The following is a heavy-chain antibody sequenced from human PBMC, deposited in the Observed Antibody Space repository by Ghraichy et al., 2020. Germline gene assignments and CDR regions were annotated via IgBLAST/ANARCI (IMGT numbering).Heavy chain of an antibody. Sequence: ASVKVSCKASGYTFTSYGISWVRQAPGQGLEWMGWISAYNGNTNYAQKLQGRVTMTTDTSTSTAYMELRSLRSDDTAVYYCARDDSSGWRDRYYYYGMDVWGQGTTVTVSS. D-gene: IGHD6-19*01. V-gene: IGHV1-18*01. J-gene: IGHJ6*02. CDR2: ISAYNGNT. CDR1: GYTFTSYG. CDR3: ARDDSSGWRDRYYYYGMDV.